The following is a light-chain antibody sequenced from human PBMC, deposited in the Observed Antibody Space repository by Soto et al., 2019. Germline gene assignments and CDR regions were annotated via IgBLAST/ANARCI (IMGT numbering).Light chain of an antibody. CDR1: ENINMW. J-gene: IGKJ1*01. CDR2: RAS. V-gene: IGKV1-5*03. CDR3: QQYNRYFKS. Sequence: IQLTQSPSSLSASVGDRVTITCRASENINMWLAWYQQKPGQAPRLLSQRASRVERGVPSRFSGSGSDTEFTLTISSLQPDDFATYYCQQYNRYFKSFGQGTKVDVK.